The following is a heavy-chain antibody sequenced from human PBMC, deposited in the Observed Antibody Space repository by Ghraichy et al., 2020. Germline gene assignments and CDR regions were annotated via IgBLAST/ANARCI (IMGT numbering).Heavy chain of an antibody. CDR3: ARGRILWFGEGANYFDY. J-gene: IGHJ4*02. Sequence: SQNLSLTCAVYGGSFSGYYWSWIRQPPGKGLEWIGEINHSGSTNYNPSLKSRVTISVDTSKNQFSLKLSSVTAADTAVYYCARGRILWFGEGANYFDYWGQGTLVTVSS. V-gene: IGHV4-34*01. D-gene: IGHD3-10*01. CDR2: INHSGST. CDR1: GGSFSGYY.